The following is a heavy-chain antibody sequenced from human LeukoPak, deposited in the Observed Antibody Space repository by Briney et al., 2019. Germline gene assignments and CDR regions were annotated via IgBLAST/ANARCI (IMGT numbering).Heavy chain of an antibody. V-gene: IGHV1-69*05. D-gene: IGHD3-3*01. Sequence: SVKVSCKASGGTFSSYAISWVRQAPGQGLEWMGGIIPTFGTANYAQKFQGRVTITTDESTSTAYMELSSLRSEDTAVYYCARAPVRFLEWKNWSDPWGQGTLVTVSS. CDR3: ARAPVRFLEWKNWSDP. J-gene: IGHJ5*02. CDR2: IIPTFGTA. CDR1: GGTFSSYA.